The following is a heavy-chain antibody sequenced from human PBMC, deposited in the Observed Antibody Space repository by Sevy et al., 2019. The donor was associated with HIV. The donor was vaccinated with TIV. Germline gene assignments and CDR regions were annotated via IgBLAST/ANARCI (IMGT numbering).Heavy chain of an antibody. CDR2: IKSKTDGGTT. CDR3: TIEGCSGGSCYPWY. D-gene: IGHD2-15*01. V-gene: IGHV3-15*01. CDR1: GFTFSKAW. Sequence: GGSLRLSCAASGFTFSKAWMSWVRQAPGKGLEWVGRIKSKTDGGTTDYAAPVKGRFTISRDDSKNTLYLQMNSLKTEETAVYYCTIEGCSGGSCYPWYWGQGTLVTVSS. J-gene: IGHJ4*02.